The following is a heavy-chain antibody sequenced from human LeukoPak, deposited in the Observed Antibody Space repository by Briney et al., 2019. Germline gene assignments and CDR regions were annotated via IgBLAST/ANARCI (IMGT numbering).Heavy chain of an antibody. V-gene: IGHV3-30-3*01. CDR3: ARDLSGSYMSDY. Sequence: GGSLRLSCAVSGFTFSNYAMHWARQAPGEGLEWVAFISHDRSNNCHADSVKGRFTISRDNSKNTLYLQMNSLTDEDTAVYYCARDLSGSYMSDYWGQGTLVTVSS. D-gene: IGHD3-10*01. CDR2: ISHDRSNN. J-gene: IGHJ4*02. CDR1: GFTFSNYA.